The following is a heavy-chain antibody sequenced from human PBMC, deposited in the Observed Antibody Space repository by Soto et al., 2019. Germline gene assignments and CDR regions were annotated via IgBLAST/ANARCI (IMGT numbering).Heavy chain of an antibody. J-gene: IGHJ3*02. D-gene: IGHD1-7*01. CDR1: GGSISSSSYY. CDR3: ATSGMELSDAFDI. Sequence: SETLSLTCTVSGGSISSSSYYWGWIRQPPGKGLEWIGSIYYSGSTYYNPSLKSRVTISVDTSKNQFSLKLSSVTAADTAVYYCATSGMELSDAFDIWGQGTMVTVSS. V-gene: IGHV4-39*01. CDR2: IYYSGST.